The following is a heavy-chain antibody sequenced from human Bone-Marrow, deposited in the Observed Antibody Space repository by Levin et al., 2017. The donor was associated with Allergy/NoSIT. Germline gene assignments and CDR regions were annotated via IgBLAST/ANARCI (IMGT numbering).Heavy chain of an antibody. J-gene: IGHJ4*02. CDR2: IRSSGTTI. Sequence: QPGGSLRLSCAASGFTFRDDGMNWVRQAPGKGLEWVSFIRSSGTTIYYADSVKGRFTISRDNAKNSVYLQMNSLRAEDTAVYYCARDLNWSPDYWGQGTLVTVSS. CDR1: GFTFRDDG. CDR3: ARDLNWSPDY. V-gene: IGHV3-48*01.